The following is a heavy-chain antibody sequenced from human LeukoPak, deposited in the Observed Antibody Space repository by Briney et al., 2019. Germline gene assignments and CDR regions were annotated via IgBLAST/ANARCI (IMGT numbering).Heavy chain of an antibody. J-gene: IGHJ4*02. V-gene: IGHV3-74*01. CDR3: ARDPVLDDYGGNSPY. CDR1: GFIFTSYW. CDR2: YNIDGSST. D-gene: IGHD4-23*01. Sequence: GGSQRLSWAASGFIFTSYWMHWVRQAPGKRPLWVSLYNIDGSSTTYADSVKGRFTISRNNAKNTLYLQMNSLRAEDTAVYYCARDPVLDDYGGNSPYWGQGTLVTVSS.